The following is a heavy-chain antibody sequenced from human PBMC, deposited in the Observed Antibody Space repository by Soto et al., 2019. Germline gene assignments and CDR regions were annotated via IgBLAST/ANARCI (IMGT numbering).Heavy chain of an antibody. J-gene: IGHJ4*02. CDR3: ARGLGYSNGFHLDW. D-gene: IGHD5-18*01. V-gene: IGHV4-59*01. CDR1: GGSISTYY. CDR2: INYSGST. Sequence: QVQLQESGPGLVKPSETLSLTCSVSGGSISTYYWSWIRQPPGKGLQWIGYINYSGSTNYNPSLKSRVTMTVDTSKNLFSLKVTSVTAADTAVYYCARGLGYSNGFHLDWWGQGSLVLVSS.